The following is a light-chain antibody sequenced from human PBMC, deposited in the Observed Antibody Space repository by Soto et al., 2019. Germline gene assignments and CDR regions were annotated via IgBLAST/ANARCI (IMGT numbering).Light chain of an antibody. CDR2: DAS. CDR1: QTISDW. CDR3: QQYSNYRWT. Sequence: DIQMTQSPSTLSGSVGDIFTITCRASQTISDWLAWYQQKPGKAPKVLIYDASSLESGVPSRFSGSGSGTEFTLTISSLQPDDFATYYCQQYSNYRWTFGQGTKVDIK. J-gene: IGKJ1*01. V-gene: IGKV1-5*01.